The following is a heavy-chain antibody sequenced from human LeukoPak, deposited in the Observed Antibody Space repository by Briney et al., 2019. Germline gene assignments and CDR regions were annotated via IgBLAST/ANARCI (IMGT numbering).Heavy chain of an antibody. J-gene: IGHJ4*02. D-gene: IGHD4-17*01. CDR3: AYGDYVRYFDY. V-gene: IGHV4-39*01. CDR2: IYYSGST. CDR1: GGSISSSSYY. Sequence: PSETLSLTCTVSGGSISSSSYYWGWIRQPPGKGLEWIGSIYYSGSTYYNPPLKSRVTISVDTSKNQFSLKLSSVTAADTAVYYCAYGDYVRYFDYWGQGTLVTVSS.